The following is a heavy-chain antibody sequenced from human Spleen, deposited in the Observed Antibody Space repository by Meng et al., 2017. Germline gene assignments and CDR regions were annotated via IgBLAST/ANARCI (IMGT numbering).Heavy chain of an antibody. Sequence: HVQLPQWGGVLLQSSETLSLTCVVSGGSFSDYYWSRIRPPPGKGLEWLGEINHSGSTNYNQSLESRATISVDTSQNNLSLKLSSVTAADSAVYYCARGPTTMAHDFDYWGQGTLVTVSS. CDR3: ARGPTTMAHDFDY. CDR1: GGSFSDYY. CDR2: INHSGST. D-gene: IGHD4-11*01. J-gene: IGHJ4*02. V-gene: IGHV4-34*02.